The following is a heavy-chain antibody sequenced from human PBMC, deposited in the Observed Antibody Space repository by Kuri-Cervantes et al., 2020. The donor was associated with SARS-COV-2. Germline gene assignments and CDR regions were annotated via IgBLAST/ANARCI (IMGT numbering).Heavy chain of an antibody. D-gene: IGHD1-1*01. J-gene: IGHJ5*02. CDR2: ISGSGTGA. Sequence: LSLTCAASGFSFSSYAMSWVRQAPGKGLEWVSVISGSGTGAYYADSVKGRFTISRDNAKNSLYLQMNSLRAEDTAVYYCARDRNDGWFDPWGQGTLVTVSS. CDR1: GFSFSSYA. CDR3: ARDRNDGWFDP. V-gene: IGHV3-23*01.